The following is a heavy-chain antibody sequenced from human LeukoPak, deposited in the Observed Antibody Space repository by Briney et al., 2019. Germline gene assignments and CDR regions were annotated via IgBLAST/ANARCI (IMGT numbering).Heavy chain of an antibody. Sequence: GGSLRLSCAASGFTFSIYAMSWVRQAPGKGLEWVSAISGSGGSTYYADSVKGRFTISRDNSKNTLYLQMNSLRAEDTAVYSCASPLLGGPTTKYYYMDVWGKGTTVTVSS. CDR3: ASPLLGGPTTKYYYMDV. V-gene: IGHV3-23*01. CDR1: GFTFSIYA. CDR2: ISGSGGST. D-gene: IGHD1-26*01. J-gene: IGHJ6*03.